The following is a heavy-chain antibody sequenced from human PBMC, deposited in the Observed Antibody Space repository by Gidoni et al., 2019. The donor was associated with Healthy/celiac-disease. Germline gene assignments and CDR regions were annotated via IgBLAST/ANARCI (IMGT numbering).Heavy chain of an antibody. CDR3: ARDSYYYDSSGYPLDY. CDR2: IWYDGSNK. D-gene: IGHD3-22*01. Sequence: QVQLVESGGGVVQPGRSLRLSCAAPGFPFRSYGMHWVRQATGKGLEWVAVIWYDGSNKYYADSVKGRFTISRDNSKNTLYLQMNSLRAEDTAVYYCARDSYYYDSSGYPLDYWGQGTLVTVSS. J-gene: IGHJ4*02. CDR1: GFPFRSYG. V-gene: IGHV3-33*01.